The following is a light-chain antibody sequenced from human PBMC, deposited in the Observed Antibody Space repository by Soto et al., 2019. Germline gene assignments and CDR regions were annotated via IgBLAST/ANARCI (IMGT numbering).Light chain of an antibody. CDR1: QDISNF. J-gene: IGKJ4*01. Sequence: DIQMTQSPSSLSASVGDRVTITCRASQDISNFLSWYQQKPGKVPKLLIYTSSTLPSGVSSRFSGSRSGTEFTLTINSLQSEDFAVYYCQRYDNWPLTFGGGTKVDIK. CDR2: TSS. CDR3: QRYDNWPLT. V-gene: IGKV1-27*01.